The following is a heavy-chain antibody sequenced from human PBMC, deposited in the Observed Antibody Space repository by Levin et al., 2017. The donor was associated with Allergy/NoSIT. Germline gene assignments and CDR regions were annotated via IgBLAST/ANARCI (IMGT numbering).Heavy chain of an antibody. CDR1: GFTFSSYG. CDR3: ARDLSSTIYYFDY. CDR2: IWYDGSNK. V-gene: IGHV3-33*01. D-gene: IGHD2-2*01. J-gene: IGHJ4*02. Sequence: GESLKISCAASGFTFSSYGMHWVRQAPGKGLEWVAVIWYDGSNKYYADSVKGRFTISRDNSKNALYLQMNSLRAEDTAVYYCARDLSSTIYYFDYWGQGTLVTVSS.